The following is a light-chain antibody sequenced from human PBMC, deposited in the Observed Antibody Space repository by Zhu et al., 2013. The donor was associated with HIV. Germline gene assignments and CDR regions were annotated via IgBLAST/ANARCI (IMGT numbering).Light chain of an antibody. CDR3: ASWDDSLSGYV. J-gene: IGLJ1*01. Sequence: SYDLTQPPSVSVSPEQTATITCSGEGLRYRNVAWYQQRPGQSPVLVIYQDTKRPSGIPERFSGSKSGPSASLAISGLQSEDEADYYCASWDDSLSGYVFGIGTKVTVL. V-gene: IGLV3-1*01. CDR1: GLRYRN. CDR2: QDT.